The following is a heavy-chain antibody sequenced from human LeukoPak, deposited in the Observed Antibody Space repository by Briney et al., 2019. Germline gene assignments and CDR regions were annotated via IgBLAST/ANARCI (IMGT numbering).Heavy chain of an antibody. CDR1: GGSISSGGYY. CDR3: ARALEDSSGYYWYFDL. Sequence: MPSQTLSLTCTVSGGSISSGGYYWSWIRQHPGKGLEWIGYIYYSGSTYYNPSLKSRVTISVDTSKNQFSLKQSSVTAADTAVYYCARALEDSSGYYWYFDLWGRGTLVTVSS. V-gene: IGHV4-31*03. D-gene: IGHD3-22*01. J-gene: IGHJ2*01. CDR2: IYYSGST.